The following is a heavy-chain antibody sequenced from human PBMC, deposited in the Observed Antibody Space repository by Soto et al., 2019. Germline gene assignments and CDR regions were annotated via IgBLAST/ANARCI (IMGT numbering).Heavy chain of an antibody. Sequence: PGGSLRLSCAASGFTFSTYAMSWVRQAPGKGLEWVSAISGSGGSTYYADSVKGRFTISRDNSKNTLYLQMNSLRAEDTAVYYCAKTLYSTSVYYFDYWGQGTLVTVSS. V-gene: IGHV3-23*01. D-gene: IGHD6-13*01. CDR3: AKTLYSTSVYYFDY. CDR1: GFTFSTYA. CDR2: ISGSGGST. J-gene: IGHJ4*02.